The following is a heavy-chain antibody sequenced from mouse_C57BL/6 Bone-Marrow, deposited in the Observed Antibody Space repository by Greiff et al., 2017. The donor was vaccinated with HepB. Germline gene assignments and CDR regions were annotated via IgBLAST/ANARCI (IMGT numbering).Heavy chain of an antibody. D-gene: IGHD1-1*01. CDR2: ISSGSSTI. J-gene: IGHJ2*01. V-gene: IGHV5-17*01. CDR3: ARAFYGSSLYYFDY. CDR1: GFTFSDYG. Sequence: EVKLQESGGGLVKPGGSLKLSCAASGFTFSDYGMHWVRQAPEKGLEWVAYISSGSSTIYYADTVKGRFTISRDNAKNTLFLQMTSLRSEDTAMYYCARAFYGSSLYYFDYWGQGTTLTVSS.